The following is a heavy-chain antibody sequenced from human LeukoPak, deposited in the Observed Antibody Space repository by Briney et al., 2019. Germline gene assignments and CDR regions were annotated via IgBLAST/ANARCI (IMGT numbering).Heavy chain of an antibody. CDR3: ARAVLYSSGWWDLFDY. CDR2: IYYSGST. Sequence: PSETLALPCTVSGGSDSRGSYHWSWIRQPPGKGLEWIGYIYYSGSTNYNPSLKSRVTISVDTSKNQFSLKLSSVTAADTAVYYCARAVLYSSGWWDLFDYLGQGTLVTVSS. V-gene: IGHV4-61*01. D-gene: IGHD6-19*01. CDR1: GGSDSRGSYH. J-gene: IGHJ4*02.